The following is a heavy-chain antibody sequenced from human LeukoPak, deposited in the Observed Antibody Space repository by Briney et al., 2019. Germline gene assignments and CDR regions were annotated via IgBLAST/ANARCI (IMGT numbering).Heavy chain of an antibody. D-gene: IGHD3-10*01. CDR2: IYYSGST. Sequence: PSETLSLTCTVSGGSISSSSYYWSWIRQPPGKGLEWIGYIYYSGSTNYNPSLKSRVTISVDTSKNQFSLKLSSVTAADTAVYYCARDSMVRGVDTLDYYYYYGMDVWGQGTTVTVSS. V-gene: IGHV4-61*01. CDR3: ARDSMVRGVDTLDYYYYYGMDV. CDR1: GGSISSSSYY. J-gene: IGHJ6*02.